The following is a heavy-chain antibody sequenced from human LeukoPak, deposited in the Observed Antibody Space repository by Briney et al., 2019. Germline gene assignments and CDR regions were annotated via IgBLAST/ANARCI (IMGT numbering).Heavy chain of an antibody. CDR3: TTDLYSGSSSG. CDR2: IKSKTDGGTT. Sequence: PGGSLRLSCAASGFTFSSNYMSWVRQAPGKGLEWVGRIKSKTDGGTTDYAAPVKGRFTIPRDDSKNTLYLQMNSLKTEDTAVYYCTTDLYSGSSSGWGQGTLVTVSS. J-gene: IGHJ4*02. V-gene: IGHV3-15*01. D-gene: IGHD1-26*01. CDR1: GFTFSSNY.